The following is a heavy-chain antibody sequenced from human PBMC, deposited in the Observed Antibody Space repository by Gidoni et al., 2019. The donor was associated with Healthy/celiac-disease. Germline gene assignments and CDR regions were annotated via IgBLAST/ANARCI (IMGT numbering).Heavy chain of an antibody. Sequence: QLQLQESGPGLVKPSETLSLTCTVSGGSISSSSYYWGWIRQPPGKGLEWIGSIYYSGSTYYNPSLKSRVTISVDTSKNQFSLKLSSVTAADTAVYYCARQRYYDILTGYYENFDYWGQGTLVTVSS. J-gene: IGHJ4*02. CDR2: IYYSGST. D-gene: IGHD3-9*01. CDR1: GGSISSSSYY. CDR3: ARQRYYDILTGYYENFDY. V-gene: IGHV4-39*01.